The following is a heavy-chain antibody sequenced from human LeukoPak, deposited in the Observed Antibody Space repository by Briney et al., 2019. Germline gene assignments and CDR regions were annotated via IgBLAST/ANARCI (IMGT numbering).Heavy chain of an antibody. V-gene: IGHV3-23*01. CDR2: ISASGGST. J-gene: IGHJ4*02. D-gene: IGHD1-26*01. CDR3: AKDRGYGGSYLFYFDY. Sequence: PGGSLRLSCAASGFTYSSYAMSWVRQAPGKELEWVSGISASGGSTYYADSVKGRFTISRDNSKNTLYLQMNSLRAEDTAVYYCAKDRGYGGSYLFYFDYWGQGTLVTVSS. CDR1: GFTYSSYA.